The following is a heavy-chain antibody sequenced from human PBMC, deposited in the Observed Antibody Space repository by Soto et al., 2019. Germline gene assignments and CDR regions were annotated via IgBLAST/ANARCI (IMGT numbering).Heavy chain of an antibody. V-gene: IGHV1-2*04. CDR1: GYTFTGYY. CDR2: INPNSGGT. D-gene: IGHD1-26*01. Sequence: ASVKVSCKASGYTFTGYYMHWVRQAPGQGLEWMGWINPNSGGTNYAQKFQGWVTMTRDTSISTAYMELSRLRSDDTAVYYCARDRGEWELLSYGGMDVWGQGTTVTVSS. CDR3: ARDRGEWELLSYGGMDV. J-gene: IGHJ6*02.